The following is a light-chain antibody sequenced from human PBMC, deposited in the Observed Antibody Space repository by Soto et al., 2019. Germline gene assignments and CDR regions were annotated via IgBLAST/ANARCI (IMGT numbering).Light chain of an antibody. CDR3: SSFTTFYPRF. CDR1: NSDVGAYNF. J-gene: IGLJ1*01. CDR2: EVN. V-gene: IGLV2-14*01. Sequence: QSVLTQPASVSGSPGQSIAISCTGTNSDVGAYNFVSWYQQYPGKAPKLIIHEVNNRPSGVSDRFSGSKSGNTASLTISGLQADDYADYYCSSFTTFYPRFFGTGTTVTVL.